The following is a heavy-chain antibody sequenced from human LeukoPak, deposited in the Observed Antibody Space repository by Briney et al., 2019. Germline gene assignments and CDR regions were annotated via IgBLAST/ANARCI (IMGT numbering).Heavy chain of an antibody. Sequence: ASVKVSCKASGYTFTSYDINWVRQAPGQGLEWMGWMNPNSGNTGYAQKFQGRVTITRNTSISTAYMELSSLRSEDTAVYYCARGEYNYGRDWFDPWGQGTLVTVSS. CDR1: GYTFTSYD. J-gene: IGHJ5*02. D-gene: IGHD5-18*01. CDR3: ARGEYNYGRDWFDP. CDR2: MNPNSGNT. V-gene: IGHV1-8*03.